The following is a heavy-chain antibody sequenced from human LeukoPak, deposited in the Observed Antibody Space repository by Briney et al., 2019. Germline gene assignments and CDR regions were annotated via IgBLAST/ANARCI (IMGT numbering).Heavy chain of an antibody. D-gene: IGHD3-22*01. Sequence: ASVKVSCKASGYTSTSYYMHWVRQAPGQGLEWMGIVNPSGGSTIYSQKFQGRVAMTRDMSTSTVYMELSSLRSEDTALYYCARDPKDDTSGYYYFDYWGQGTLVTVSS. J-gene: IGHJ4*02. V-gene: IGHV1-46*01. CDR1: GYTSTSYY. CDR2: VNPSGGST. CDR3: ARDPKDDTSGYYYFDY.